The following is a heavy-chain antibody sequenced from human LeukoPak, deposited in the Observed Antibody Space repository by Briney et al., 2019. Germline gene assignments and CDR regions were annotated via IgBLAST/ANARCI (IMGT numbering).Heavy chain of an antibody. J-gene: IGHJ5*01. D-gene: IGHD6-19*01. V-gene: IGHV1-2*02. Sequence: ASVKVSCKASGYTFTGYYMHWARQAPGQGLEWMGWINPNSGGTNYAQKFQGRVTMTRDTSISTAYMELSRLRSDDTAVYYCARARYSSGWFGYWGQGTLVTVSS. CDR3: ARARYSSGWFGY. CDR1: GYTFTGYY. CDR2: INPNSGGT.